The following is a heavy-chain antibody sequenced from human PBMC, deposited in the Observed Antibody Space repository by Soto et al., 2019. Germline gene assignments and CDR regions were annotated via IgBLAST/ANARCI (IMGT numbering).Heavy chain of an antibody. D-gene: IGHD5-12*01. CDR1: GYTFFTYD. CDR3: ARLHGPTTSESWFDP. Sequence: QVHLVQSGVEVKTPGASVKVSCQASGYTFFTYDVSWVRQAPGQGLEWMGWISTYSGDTKYAQKFQGRVTMTTDTPTTPAYLELRSLRSDDTAVYYCARLHGPTTSESWFDPWGQGTLVTVSS. V-gene: IGHV1-18*01. J-gene: IGHJ5*02. CDR2: ISTYSGDT.